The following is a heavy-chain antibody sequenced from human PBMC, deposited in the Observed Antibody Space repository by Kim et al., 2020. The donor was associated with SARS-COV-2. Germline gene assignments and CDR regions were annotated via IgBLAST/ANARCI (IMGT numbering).Heavy chain of an antibody. V-gene: IGHV3-48*02. CDR3: ARVHNTGWRASDV. CDR1: GFTFSSYS. CDR2: ISTTSSTI. J-gene: IGHJ6*02. Sequence: GGSLRLSCAASGFTFSSYSFNWVRQAPGKGLEWVSHISTTSSTIYYADSVKGRFTISRDNAENSLYLQVNSLRDEDTAVYYCARVHNTGWRASDVWGQGTTVTVSS. D-gene: IGHD6-19*01.